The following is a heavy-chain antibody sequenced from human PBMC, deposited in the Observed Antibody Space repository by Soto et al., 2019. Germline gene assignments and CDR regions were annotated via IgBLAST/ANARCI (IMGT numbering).Heavy chain of an antibody. V-gene: IGHV3-23*01. CDR1: GFTFSSYA. CDR2: MSGSGGRT. CDR3: AKSLDRTGMVRGVPLDY. Sequence: EVQLLESGGGLVQPGGSLRLSWAASGFTFSSYAMSWVRQAPGKGLEWVSAMSGSGGRTDYADYVKCRFTISRDNSKNPLYVQMNSLRAEDTDVYYCAKSLDRTGMVRGVPLDYWGQGTLVTVSS. J-gene: IGHJ4*02. D-gene: IGHD3-10*01.